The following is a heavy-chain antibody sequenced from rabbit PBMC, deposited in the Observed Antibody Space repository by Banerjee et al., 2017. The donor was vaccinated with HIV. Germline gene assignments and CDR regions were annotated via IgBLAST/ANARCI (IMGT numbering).Heavy chain of an antibody. CDR3: ARWGSGWNLNL. CDR1: GFSFNNNYV. Sequence: QSLEESGGGLVKPGASLTLTCTASGFSFNNNYVMCWVRQAPGKGLEWIACINSNTGNTVYASWAKGPFTITKTSSTTVTLQMTSLTAADTATYFCARWGSGWNLNLWGQGTLVTVS. D-gene: IGHD1-1*01. V-gene: IGHV1S40*01. CDR2: INSNTGNT. J-gene: IGHJ4*01.